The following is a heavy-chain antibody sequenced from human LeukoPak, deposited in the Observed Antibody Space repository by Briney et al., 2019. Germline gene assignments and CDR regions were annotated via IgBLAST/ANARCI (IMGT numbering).Heavy chain of an antibody. J-gene: IGHJ5*02. CDR1: GFTFSDYY. Sequence: PGGSLRLSCAASGFTFSDYYMSWIRQAPGKGLEWVSYISSSSSYTNYADSVKGRFTISRDNAKNSLYLQMNSLRAEDTAVYYGASQDYLYNFLTGYSGGWFAPGGRGPLVTFSS. V-gene: IGHV3-11*03. CDR2: ISSSSSYT. D-gene: IGHD3-9*01. CDR3: ASQDYLYNFLTGYSGGWFAP.